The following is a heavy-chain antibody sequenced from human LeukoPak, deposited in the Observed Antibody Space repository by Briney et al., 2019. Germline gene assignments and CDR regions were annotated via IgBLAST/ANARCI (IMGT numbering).Heavy chain of an antibody. J-gene: IGHJ5*02. Sequence: SQTLSLTCTVSGGSISSGSYYWSWIRQPAGKGLEWIGRIYTSGSTNYNPSLKSRVTISVDTSKNQFSLKLSSVTAADTAVYYSARVYSNFGLLDPRGQGTLVTVSS. V-gene: IGHV4-61*02. D-gene: IGHD4-11*01. CDR3: ARVYSNFGLLDP. CDR1: GGSISSGSYY. CDR2: IYTSGST.